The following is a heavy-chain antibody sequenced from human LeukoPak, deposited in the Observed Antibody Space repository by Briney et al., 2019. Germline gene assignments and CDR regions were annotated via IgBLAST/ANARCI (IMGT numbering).Heavy chain of an antibody. CDR1: GFTVSSNY. J-gene: IGHJ4*02. CDR3: AKRGYSSSWYFDY. Sequence: GGSLRLSCAASGFTVSSNYVSWGRQAPGKGLEWVSVIYSGGSTYYADSVKGRFTISRDNSKNTLYLQMNSLRAEDTAVYYCAKRGYSSSWYFDYWGQGTLVTVSS. D-gene: IGHD6-13*01. V-gene: IGHV3-53*01. CDR2: IYSGGST.